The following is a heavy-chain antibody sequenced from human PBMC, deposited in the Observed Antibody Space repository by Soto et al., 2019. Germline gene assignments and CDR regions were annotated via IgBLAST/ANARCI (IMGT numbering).Heavy chain of an antibody. D-gene: IGHD1-26*01. J-gene: IGHJ4*02. CDR1: GFTFSSYW. Sequence: EVQLVETGGGLVQPGGSLRLSCAASGFTFSSYWMHWVRQAPGKGLVWVSRINSDGSTTSYADSVKGRFAISRDNAKNTLYLQMNSLRAEDTAVYYCARVGVGAYHFDYWGQGTVLTVPS. CDR2: INSDGSTT. V-gene: IGHV3-74*01. CDR3: ARVGVGAYHFDY.